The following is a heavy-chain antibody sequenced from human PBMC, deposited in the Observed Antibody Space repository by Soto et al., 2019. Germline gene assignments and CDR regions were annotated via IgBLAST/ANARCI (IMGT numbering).Heavy chain of an antibody. CDR2: IIPILGIA. D-gene: IGHD5-12*01. CDR3: AREGYSGYEAPIPWFDP. CDR1: GGTFSSYT. J-gene: IGHJ5*02. Sequence: QVQLVQSGAEVKKPGSSVKVSCKASGGTFSSYTISWVRQAPGQGLEWMGRIIPILGIANYAQKFQGRVTITADKSTSTAYMELSSVRSEDTAVYYCAREGYSGYEAPIPWFDPWGQGTLVTVSS. V-gene: IGHV1-69*02.